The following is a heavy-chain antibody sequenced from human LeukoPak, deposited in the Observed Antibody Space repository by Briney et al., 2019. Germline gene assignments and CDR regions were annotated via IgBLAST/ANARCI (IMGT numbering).Heavy chain of an antibody. Sequence: IQPGGALRLSCGASGFTVRSLYITRVPQGPGKGVGWGSSFYSGGSSYYADSVKGRFIISRDSSTDTLYLQMNSLRVEDTAVYFCARDRGYGYGFFDYWGQGTLVTVSS. CDR2: FYSGGSS. J-gene: IGHJ4*02. CDR3: ARDRGYGYGFFDY. D-gene: IGHD5-18*01. V-gene: IGHV3-53*01. CDR1: GFTVRSLY.